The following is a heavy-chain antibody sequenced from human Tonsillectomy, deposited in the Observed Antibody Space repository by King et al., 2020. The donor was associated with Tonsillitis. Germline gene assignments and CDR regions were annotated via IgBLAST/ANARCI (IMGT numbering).Heavy chain of an antibody. V-gene: IGHV3-64D*06. J-gene: IGHJ5*02. Sequence: VQLVESGGGLVQPGGSLRLSCSASGFTFSNYAMHWVRQAPEKGLEYVSAIDNNGGSTYYADSVKGRFTISRDNSKNTLYLQMSSLRTEDTAVYYCVGFGVWFGIPWGQGSLVTVSS. CDR1: GFTFSNYA. CDR3: VGFGVWFGIP. D-gene: IGHD3-10*01. CDR2: IDNNGGST.